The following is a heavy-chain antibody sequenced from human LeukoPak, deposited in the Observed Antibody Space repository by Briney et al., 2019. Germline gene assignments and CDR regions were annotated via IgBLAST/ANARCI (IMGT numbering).Heavy chain of an antibody. J-gene: IGHJ4*02. CDR3: ARTRLVGSTMNPYFDY. CDR1: GFSLSTSGMC. CDR2: IDWDNAK. D-gene: IGHD1-26*01. Sequence: SGPALVKPTQTLTXTCTFSGFSLSTSGMCVSWIRQPPGKALEWLARIDWDNAKYYSTSLKTRLTISKDTSKNQVVLTVTNMDPVDTATYYCARTRLVGSTMNPYFDYWGQGTLVTVSS. V-gene: IGHV2-70*11.